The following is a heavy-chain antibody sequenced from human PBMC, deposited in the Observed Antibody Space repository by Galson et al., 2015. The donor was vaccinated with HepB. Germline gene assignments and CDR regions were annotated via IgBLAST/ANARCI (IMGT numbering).Heavy chain of an antibody. D-gene: IGHD3-16*02. CDR3: ARTTPDYVWGSYRYTAGLDY. J-gene: IGHJ4*02. CDR1: GGSFSGYY. CDR2: INHSGST. V-gene: IGHV4-34*01. Sequence: ETLSLTCAVYGGSFSGYYWSWIRQPPGKGLEWIGEINHSGSTNYNPSLKSRVTISVDTSKNQFSLKLSSVTAADTAVYYCARTTPDYVWGSYRYTAGLDYWGQGTLVTVSS.